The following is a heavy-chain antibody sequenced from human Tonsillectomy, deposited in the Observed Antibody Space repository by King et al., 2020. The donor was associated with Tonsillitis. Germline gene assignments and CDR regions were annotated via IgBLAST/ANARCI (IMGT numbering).Heavy chain of an antibody. V-gene: IGHV3-9*01. J-gene: IGHJ4*02. CDR1: GFTFDDYA. CDR2: ISWNSVSI. CDR3: AKDRGIAAAGGFDY. Sequence: VQLVESGGGLVQPGRSLRLSCAASGFTFDDYAMHWVRQAPGKGLEWVSCISWNSVSIGYADSVKGRFTISRDNAKNSLYLQMNSLRAEDTALYYCAKDRGIAAAGGFDYWGQGTLVTVSS. D-gene: IGHD6-13*01.